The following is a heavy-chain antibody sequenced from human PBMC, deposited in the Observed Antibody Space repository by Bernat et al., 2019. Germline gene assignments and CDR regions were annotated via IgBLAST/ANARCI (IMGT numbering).Heavy chain of an antibody. D-gene: IGHD2-15*01. CDR2: ISYDGSNK. V-gene: IGHV3-30*04. J-gene: IGHJ4*02. Sequence: QVQLVESGGGVVQPGRSLRLSCAASGFTFSSYAMHWVRQAPGKGLEWVAVISYDGSNKYYADSVKGRFTISRDNSENTLFLHINSLRPEDAAVYYCAIPLGGYCTGGSCYSMPLNNWGQGTLVTVSS. CDR3: AIPLGGYCTGGSCYSMPLNN. CDR1: GFTFSSYA.